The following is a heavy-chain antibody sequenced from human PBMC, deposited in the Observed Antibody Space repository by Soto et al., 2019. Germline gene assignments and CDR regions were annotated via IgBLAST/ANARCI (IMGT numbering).Heavy chain of an antibody. CDR2: FDPEDGET. D-gene: IGHD2-15*01. J-gene: IGHJ3*02. Sequence: ASVKVSCKVSGYTLTELSMHWVRQAPGKGLEWMGGFDPEDGETIYAQKFQGRVTMTEDTSTDTAYMELSSLRSEDTAVYYCATSTSGRNVAGEGHAFDIWGQGTMVTVSS. CDR3: ATSTSGRNVAGEGHAFDI. CDR1: GYTLTELS. V-gene: IGHV1-24*01.